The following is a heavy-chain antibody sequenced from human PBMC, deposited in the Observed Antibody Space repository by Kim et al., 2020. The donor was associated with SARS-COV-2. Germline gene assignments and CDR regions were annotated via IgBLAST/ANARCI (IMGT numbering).Heavy chain of an antibody. J-gene: IGHJ6*02. D-gene: IGHD2-2*01. CDR3: AKVSSGLPRYCSSTSCYDGYYGMDV. Sequence: GGSLRLSCAASGFTFSSYGMHWVRQAPGKGLEWVAVISYDGSNKYYADSVKGRFTISRDNSKNTLYLQMNSLRAEDTAVYYCAKVSSGLPRYCSSTSCYDGYYGMDVWGQGTTVTVSS. CDR1: GFTFSSYG. CDR2: ISYDGSNK. V-gene: IGHV3-30*18.